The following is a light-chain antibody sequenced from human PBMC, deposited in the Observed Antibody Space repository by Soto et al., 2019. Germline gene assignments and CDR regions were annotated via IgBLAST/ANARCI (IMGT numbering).Light chain of an antibody. V-gene: IGKV3-11*01. CDR2: DAF. J-gene: IGKJ5*01. CDR1: QHVGSY. Sequence: GWTQSPTTRTLSPASLATPSGRASQHVGSYLVWYQQKPGEAPTHVIYDAFNRVPGIPARFSGSGSGTDATLTISSLQPQDFAVYYCQQRSNWPPGITFGQGTRLEIK. CDR3: QQRSNWPPGIT.